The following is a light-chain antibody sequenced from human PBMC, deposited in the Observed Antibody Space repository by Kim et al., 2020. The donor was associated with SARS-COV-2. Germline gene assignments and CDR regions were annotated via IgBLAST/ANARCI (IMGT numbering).Light chain of an antibody. Sequence: EIVLTQFPATLSLSPGERATLSCRASQSVSSYLAWYQQKPGQAPRLLIYDASNRATGIPARFSGSGSGTDFTLTIRSLEPEDFAIYYCHQRSNWPITFGQGTKLEI. V-gene: IGKV3-11*01. CDR3: HQRSNWPIT. J-gene: IGKJ2*01. CDR2: DAS. CDR1: QSVSSY.